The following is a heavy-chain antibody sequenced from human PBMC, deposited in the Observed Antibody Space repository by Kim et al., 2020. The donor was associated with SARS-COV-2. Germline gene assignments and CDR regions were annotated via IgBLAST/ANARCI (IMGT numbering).Heavy chain of an antibody. J-gene: IGHJ4*02. D-gene: IGHD6-6*01. CDR1: GGSISSSSYY. Sequence: SETLSLTCTVSGGSISSSSYYWGWIRQPPGKGLEWIGSIYYSRSTYYNPSLKSRVTISVDTSKNQFSLKLSSVTAADTAVYYCARQKRQLVNFDYWGQGTLVTVSS. CDR3: ARQKRQLVNFDY. V-gene: IGHV4-39*01. CDR2: IYYSRST.